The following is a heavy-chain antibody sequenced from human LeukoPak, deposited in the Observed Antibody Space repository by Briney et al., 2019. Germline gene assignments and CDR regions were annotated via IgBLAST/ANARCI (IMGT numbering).Heavy chain of an antibody. J-gene: IGHJ4*02. CDR3: VKDANYYDSSGYYDY. CDR1: GFTSSRYL. CDR2: ISTNGGST. V-gene: IGHV3-64D*06. Sequence: GGSLRLSCSASGFTSSRYLMHWVRQAPGKGLEYVSAISTNGGSTYYADSVKGRFTISRDNSKNTLYLQMSSLRTEDTAVYYCVKDANYYDSSGYYDYWGQGTLVTVSS. D-gene: IGHD3-22*01.